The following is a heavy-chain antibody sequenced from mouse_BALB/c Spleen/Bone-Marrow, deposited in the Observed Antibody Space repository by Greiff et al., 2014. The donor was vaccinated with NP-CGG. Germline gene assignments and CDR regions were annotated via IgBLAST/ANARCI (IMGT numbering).Heavy chain of an antibody. Sequence: EVQLQQSGAALVKPGASVKLSCTASGFNIKDTYMHWVKQRPEQGLEWIGRIDPANGNTKYDPKFQGKATITADTSSNTAYLQLSSLTSEDPAVYYCANYYYGSHFDYWGQGTTLTVSS. V-gene: IGHV14-3*02. CDR2: IDPANGNT. D-gene: IGHD1-1*01. CDR1: GFNIKDTY. J-gene: IGHJ2*01. CDR3: ANYYYGSHFDY.